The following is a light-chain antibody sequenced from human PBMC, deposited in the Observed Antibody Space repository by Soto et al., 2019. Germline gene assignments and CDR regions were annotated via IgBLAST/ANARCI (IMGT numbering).Light chain of an antibody. CDR1: QSVSIY. CDR3: QQRRNWPLP. J-gene: IGKJ4*01. Sequence: EIVLTQSPATLSLSPGERATLSCRASQSVSIYLAWYQQKPGQAPRLLIYDASNRATGIPARFSGSGSGTDFSLTISSLESEDFAVYYCQQRRNWPLPFGGGTKVEIK. V-gene: IGKV3-11*01. CDR2: DAS.